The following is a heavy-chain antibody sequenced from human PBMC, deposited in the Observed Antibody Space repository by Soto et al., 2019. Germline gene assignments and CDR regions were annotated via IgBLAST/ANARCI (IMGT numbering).Heavy chain of an antibody. J-gene: IGHJ6*03. CDR3: ARDDRGYCSGGSCYSSSYYYYYMDV. Sequence: QVQLVQSGAEVKKPGSSVKVSCKAYGGTFSSYTISWVRQAPGQGLEWMGRIIPILGIANYAQKFQGRVTITADKSTSTAYMELSSLRSDDTAVYYCARDDRGYCSGGSCYSSSYYYYYMDVWGKGTTVTVSS. V-gene: IGHV1-69*08. D-gene: IGHD2-15*01. CDR1: GGTFSSYT. CDR2: IIPILGIA.